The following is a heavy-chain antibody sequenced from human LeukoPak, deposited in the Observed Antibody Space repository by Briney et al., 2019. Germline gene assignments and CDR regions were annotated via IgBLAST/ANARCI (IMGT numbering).Heavy chain of an antibody. CDR3: ARSGGPGTVDY. J-gene: IGHJ4*02. CDR1: GFIFSSYG. CDR2: INQDGSEK. V-gene: IGHV3-7*05. D-gene: IGHD6-13*01. Sequence: GGSLRLSCAASGFIFSSYGMHWVRQAPGKGLEWVANINQDGSEKYYVDSVKGRFTISRDNGKDSLHLQMNSLRADDTAVYYCARSGGPGTVDYWGQGTLVTVSS.